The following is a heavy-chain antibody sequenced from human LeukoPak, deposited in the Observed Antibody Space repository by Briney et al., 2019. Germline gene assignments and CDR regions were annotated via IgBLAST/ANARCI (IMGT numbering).Heavy chain of an antibody. D-gene: IGHD3-22*01. V-gene: IGHV1-3*01. CDR1: GYTFTSYA. CDR3: ARSGYDSSGYPDAFDI. CDR2: INAGNGNT. Sequence: ASVKVFCKASGYTFTSYAMHWVRQALGQRLEWMGWINAGNGNTKYSQKFQGRVTITRDTSASTAYMELSSLRSEDTAVYYCARSGYDSSGYPDAFDIWGQGTMVTVSS. J-gene: IGHJ3*02.